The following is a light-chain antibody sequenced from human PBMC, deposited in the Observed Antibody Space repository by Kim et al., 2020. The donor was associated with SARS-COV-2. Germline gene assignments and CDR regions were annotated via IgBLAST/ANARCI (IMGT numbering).Light chain of an antibody. CDR3: QQYGSSPRT. CDR2: GTS. V-gene: IGKV3-20*01. Sequence: DIVLTQSPGTLSLSPGERATLSCRASQSVSSSYFAWYQQKPGQAPRLLIYGTSSRATGIPDRFSGSGSGTDFTLTISRLEPEDFAMYYCQQYGSSPRTFGQGTNVDIK. J-gene: IGKJ1*01. CDR1: QSVSSSY.